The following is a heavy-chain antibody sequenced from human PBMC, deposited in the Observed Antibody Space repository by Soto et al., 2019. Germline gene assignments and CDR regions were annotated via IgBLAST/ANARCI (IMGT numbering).Heavy chain of an antibody. CDR2: IMKDGSQK. CDR1: GFTFSSYS. D-gene: IGHD2-15*01. CDR3: ARSSGYCDGGSCFPWDC. J-gene: IGHJ4*02. V-gene: IGHV3-7*01. Sequence: EVHLVESGGGLVQPGGSLRLSCAASGFTFSSYSMSWVRQAPGKGLEWVANIMKDGSQKYLVDSVKGRFIISRDNAKNSMYLQMNSLRAEDTGLYYCARSSGYCDGGSCFPWDCWGQGTLVTVSS.